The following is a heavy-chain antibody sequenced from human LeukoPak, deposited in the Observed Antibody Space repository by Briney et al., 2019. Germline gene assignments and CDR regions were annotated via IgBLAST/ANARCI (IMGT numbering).Heavy chain of an antibody. CDR3: AREFPELEHWAFDI. Sequence: SVKVSCKASGGTFSSYAISWVRQAPAQGLEWMGGIIPIFGTANYAQKFQGRVTITADEPTSTAYMELSSLRSEDTAVYYCAREFPELEHWAFDIWGQGTMVTVSS. CDR1: GGTFSSYA. D-gene: IGHD1/OR15-1a*01. CDR2: IIPIFGTA. V-gene: IGHV1-69*13. J-gene: IGHJ3*02.